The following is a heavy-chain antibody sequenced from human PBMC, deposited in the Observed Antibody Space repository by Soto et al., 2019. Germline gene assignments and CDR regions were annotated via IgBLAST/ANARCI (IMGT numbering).Heavy chain of an antibody. J-gene: IGHJ6*02. V-gene: IGHV1-69*06. Sequence: AVKISCKTSGGTFIDYAVSWLRHPPGEGLEWMGGIIPIFGTANYAQKFQGRVTITADKSTSTAYMELSSLRAEDTAVYYCARVATVTTSSLYYYYGMDVWGQGTTVTVSS. CDR2: IIPIFGTA. CDR3: ARVATVTTSSLYYYYGMDV. CDR1: GGTFIDYA. D-gene: IGHD4-4*01.